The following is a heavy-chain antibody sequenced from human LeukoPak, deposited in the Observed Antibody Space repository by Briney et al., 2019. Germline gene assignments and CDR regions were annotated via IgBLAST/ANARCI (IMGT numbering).Heavy chain of an antibody. CDR1: GGSFSGYY. CDR2: INHSGST. J-gene: IGHJ4*02. V-gene: IGHV4-34*01. CDR3: ASSSVADHYFDY. Sequence: SETLSLTCAVYGGSFSGYYWSWIRQPPGKGLEWIGEINHSGSTNYNPSLKSRVTISVDTSKNQFSLKLSSVTAADTAVYYCASSSVADHYFDYWGQGTLVTVSS. D-gene: IGHD6-19*01.